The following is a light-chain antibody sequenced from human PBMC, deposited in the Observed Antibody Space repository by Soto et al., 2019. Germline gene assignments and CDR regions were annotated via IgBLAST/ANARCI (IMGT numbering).Light chain of an antibody. CDR1: QSISSW. V-gene: IGKV1-5*01. Sequence: DIQMTQSPSTLSASVGDRVTITCRASQSISSWLAWYQQKPGKAPKLLIYDASSLEIGVPSSFSGSGSGTEFTLTISSLQPDDFATYYCQQYNSYSYNFGQGTKLEIK. J-gene: IGKJ2*01. CDR2: DAS. CDR3: QQYNSYSYN.